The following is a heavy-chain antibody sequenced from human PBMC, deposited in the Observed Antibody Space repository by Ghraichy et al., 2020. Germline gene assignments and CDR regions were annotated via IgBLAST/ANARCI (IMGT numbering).Heavy chain of an antibody. J-gene: IGHJ4*02. CDR1: GGTFSSYA. Sequence: SVKVSCKASGGTFSSYAISWVRQAPGQGLEWMGGIIPIFGTANYAQKFQGRVTITADESTSTAYMELSSLRSEDTAVYYCAIGIVATTSVIRLYNWNDVTFDYWGQGTLVTVSS. CDR3: AIGIVATTSVIRLYNWNDVTFDY. D-gene: IGHD1-20*01. CDR2: IIPIFGTA. V-gene: IGHV1-69*13.